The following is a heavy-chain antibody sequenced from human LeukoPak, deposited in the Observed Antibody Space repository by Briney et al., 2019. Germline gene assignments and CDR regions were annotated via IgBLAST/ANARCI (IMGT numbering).Heavy chain of an antibody. D-gene: IGHD5-24*01. CDR3: ARDGRHDNNHWFGS. CDR1: GDSISSRY. Sequence: TTSETLSLTCIVSGDSISSRYWGWIRQPPGKGLEWIGYIYYTGDTNYNPSLKSRVTMSVDMSKNQFSLKLTSVTAADTAVYYCARDGRHDNNHWFGSWGQGTLVTVSA. J-gene: IGHJ5*01. V-gene: IGHV4-59*11. CDR2: IYYTGDT.